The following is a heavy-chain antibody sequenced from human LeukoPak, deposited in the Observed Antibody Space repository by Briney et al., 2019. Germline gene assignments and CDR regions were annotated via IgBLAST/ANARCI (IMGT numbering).Heavy chain of an antibody. V-gene: IGHV3-23*01. J-gene: IGHJ4*02. CDR1: GFTFSSHW. D-gene: IGHD6-13*01. CDR3: AKLGHISSSSPDY. Sequence: QSGGSLRLSCAASGFTFSSHWMHWVSQAPGKGLEWVSAISGSGGSTYYADSVKGRFTISRDNSKNTLYLQMNSLRAEDTAVYYCAKLGHISSSSPDYWGQGTLVTVSS. CDR2: ISGSGGST.